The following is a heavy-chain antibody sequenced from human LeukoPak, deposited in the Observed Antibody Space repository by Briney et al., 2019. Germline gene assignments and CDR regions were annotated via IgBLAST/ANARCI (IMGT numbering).Heavy chain of an antibody. Sequence: SETVSLTCTVSSGSINIISYFWGWIRQPPGKVLEWIGSIYYSGSTYYIPSLKIRVTISVDTSKNLFSMKLRSVTAADTAVYYCARRVKKWLDYWGQGTLVTVPS. CDR2: IYYSGST. J-gene: IGHJ4*02. CDR3: ARRVKKWLDY. CDR1: SGSINIISYF. D-gene: IGHD2-8*01. V-gene: IGHV4-39*01.